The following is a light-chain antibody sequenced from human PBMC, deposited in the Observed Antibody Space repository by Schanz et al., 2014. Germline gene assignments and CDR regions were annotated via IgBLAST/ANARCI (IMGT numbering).Light chain of an antibody. CDR2: DVS. V-gene: IGLV2-14*03. CDR1: SSDVGGYNY. CDR3: SSFTSTNTWV. Sequence: QSALTQPASVSGSPGQSITISCTGTSSDVGGYNYVSWHQQHPGKAPKLMIYDVSNRPSGVSNRFSGSKSGNTASLTISGLQAEDEADYYCSSFTSTNTWVFGGGTQLTVL. J-gene: IGLJ3*02.